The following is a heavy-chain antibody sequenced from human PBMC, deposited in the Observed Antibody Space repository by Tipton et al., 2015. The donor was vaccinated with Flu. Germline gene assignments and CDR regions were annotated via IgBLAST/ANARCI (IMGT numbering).Heavy chain of an antibody. Sequence: TLSLTCAVYGGSFSGYYWSWIRQPPGKGLEWIGEINHSGSTNYNPSLKSRVTISVDTSKNQFSLKLSSVTAADTAVYYCARGRDSSGWYAVDYWGQGTLVTVSS. CDR3: ARGRDSSGWYAVDY. J-gene: IGHJ4*02. CDR1: GGSFSGYY. CDR2: INHSGST. V-gene: IGHV4-34*01. D-gene: IGHD6-19*01.